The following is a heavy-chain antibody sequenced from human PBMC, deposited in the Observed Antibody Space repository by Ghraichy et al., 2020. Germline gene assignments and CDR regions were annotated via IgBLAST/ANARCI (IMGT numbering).Heavy chain of an antibody. V-gene: IGHV3-23*01. D-gene: IGHD3-22*01. Sequence: GGSLILSCAASGFTFSSYAMSWVRQAPGKGLEWVSAISGSGGSTYYADSVKGRFTISRDNSKNTLYLQMNSLRAEDTAVYYCATLHQKVRDYYDSSGSLGGYWGQGTLVTGSS. J-gene: IGHJ4*02. CDR1: GFTFSSYA. CDR3: ATLHQKVRDYYDSSGSLGGY. CDR2: ISGSGGST.